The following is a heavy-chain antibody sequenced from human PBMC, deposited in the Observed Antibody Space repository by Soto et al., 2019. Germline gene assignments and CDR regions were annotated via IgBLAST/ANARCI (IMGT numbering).Heavy chain of an antibody. V-gene: IGHV3-23*01. CDR1: GFTFSSYA. D-gene: IGHD6-13*01. CDR2: ISGSGGST. Sequence: VSLRLSCAASGFTFSSYAMSWVRQAPGRGLEWVSAISGSGGSTYYADSVKGRFTISRDNSKNTLYLQMNSLRAEDTAVYYCAKDRSIAMIGSVTYYFDYWGQGTLVTVSS. J-gene: IGHJ4*02. CDR3: AKDRSIAMIGSVTYYFDY.